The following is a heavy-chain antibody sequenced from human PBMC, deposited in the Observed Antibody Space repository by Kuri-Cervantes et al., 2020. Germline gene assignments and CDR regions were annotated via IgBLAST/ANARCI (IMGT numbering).Heavy chain of an antibody. D-gene: IGHD1-26*01. Sequence: GSLRLSCAVSGGSISSSNWWSWVRQPPGKVQEWMGEIYHSGSTNYNPSLKSRVTISVDKSKNQFSLKLSSVTAADTAVYYCARDPGGGSWFDPWGQGTLVTVSS. V-gene: IGHV4-4*02. CDR2: IYHSGST. CDR3: ARDPGGGSWFDP. CDR1: GGSISSSNW. J-gene: IGHJ5*02.